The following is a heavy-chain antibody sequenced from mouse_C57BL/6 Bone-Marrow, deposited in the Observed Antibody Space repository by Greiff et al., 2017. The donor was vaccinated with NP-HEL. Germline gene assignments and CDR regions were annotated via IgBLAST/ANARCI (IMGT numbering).Heavy chain of an antibody. CDR1: GFSLTSYG. D-gene: IGHD1-1*01. CDR2: IWSGGST. V-gene: IGHV2-2*01. J-gene: IGHJ4*01. CDR3: ARKGYGSPGYAMDY. Sequence: VQLQESGPGLVQPSQSLSITCTVSGFSLTSYGVHWVRQSPGKGLEWLGVIWSGGSTDYNAAFISRLSISKDNSKSQVFFKMNSLQADDTAIYYCARKGYGSPGYAMDYWGQGTSVTVSS.